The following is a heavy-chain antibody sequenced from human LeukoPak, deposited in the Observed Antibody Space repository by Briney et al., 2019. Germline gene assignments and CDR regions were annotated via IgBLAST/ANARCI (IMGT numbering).Heavy chain of an antibody. Sequence: GGSLRLSCADSGFNFSIYWMSWVRQAPGKGLEWVANIKQDGSEKYNVDSVKGRFTISRDNAKNSLYLQMNSLRAEDTAVYHCARGGGGSDYWGQGTLVTVSS. CDR1: GFNFSIYW. CDR3: ARGGGGSDY. CDR2: IKQDGSEK. V-gene: IGHV3-7*03. J-gene: IGHJ4*02.